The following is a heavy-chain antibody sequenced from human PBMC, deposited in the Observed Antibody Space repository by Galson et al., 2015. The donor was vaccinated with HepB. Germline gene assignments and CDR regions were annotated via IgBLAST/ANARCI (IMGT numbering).Heavy chain of an antibody. CDR2: INAGNGNT. Sequence: SVKVSCKASGYTFTSYAMHWVRQAPGQRLEWMGWINAGNGNTKYSQKFQGRVTITRDTSASTAYMELSSLRSEDTAVYYCARSDIVVVPAATGRGDYYYYGMDVWGQGTTVTVSS. CDR3: ARSDIVVVPAATGRGDYYYYGMDV. V-gene: IGHV1-3*01. CDR1: GYTFTSYA. J-gene: IGHJ6*02. D-gene: IGHD2-2*01.